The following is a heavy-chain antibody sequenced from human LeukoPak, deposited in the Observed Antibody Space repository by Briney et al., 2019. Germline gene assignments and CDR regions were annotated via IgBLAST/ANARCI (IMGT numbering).Heavy chain of an antibody. CDR2: IYYSGST. D-gene: IGHD3-10*01. Sequence: SETLSLTCTVSGGSISSSSYYWGWIRQPPGKGLEWIGSIYYSGSTYYNPSLKSRVTISVDTSKNQFSLKLSSVTAADMAVYYCARDRGVRGSPSDAFDIWGQGTMVTVSS. CDR1: GGSISSSSYY. J-gene: IGHJ3*02. CDR3: ARDRGVRGSPSDAFDI. V-gene: IGHV4-39*07.